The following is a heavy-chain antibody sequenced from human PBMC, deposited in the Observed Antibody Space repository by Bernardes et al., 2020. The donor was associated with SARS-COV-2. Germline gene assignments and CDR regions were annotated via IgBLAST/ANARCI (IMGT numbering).Heavy chain of an antibody. CDR3: AKEKAYYGTSGQYYNWFDP. V-gene: IGHV3-30*18. Sequence: GGSLRLSCAASRFTFSNHGMHWVRQAPGKGLEWVAGISNDGTNKYYADSVKGRFSISRDNSQNTLYLQMNSLTVEDTAVYFCAKEKAYYGTSGQYYNWFDPWGQGTLVTVSS. CDR1: RFTFSNHG. CDR2: ISNDGTNK. D-gene: IGHD3-22*01. J-gene: IGHJ5*02.